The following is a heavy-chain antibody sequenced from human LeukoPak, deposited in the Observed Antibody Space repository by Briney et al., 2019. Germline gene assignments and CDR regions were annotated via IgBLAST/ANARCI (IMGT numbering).Heavy chain of an antibody. CDR2: INPNSGGT. CDR3: ARRMKLGISLDY. D-gene: IGHD3-16*01. CDR1: GYTFTGYY. Sequence: ASVKVSCKASGYTFTGYYMHWVRQAPGQGLEWMGRINPNSGGTNYAQKFQGRVTMTRDTSISTAYMELSRLRSDDTAVYYCARRMKLGISLDYWGQGTVVTVSS. V-gene: IGHV1-2*06. J-gene: IGHJ4*02.